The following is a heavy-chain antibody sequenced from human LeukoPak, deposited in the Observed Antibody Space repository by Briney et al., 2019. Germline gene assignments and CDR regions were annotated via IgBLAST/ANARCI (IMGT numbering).Heavy chain of an antibody. CDR1: GSTFTNYG. V-gene: IGHV3-30*02. CDR2: IRYDGSIQ. CDR3: AKDKGWQLLYFDY. D-gene: IGHD1-26*01. Sequence: GGSLRLSCAASGSTFTNYGIHWVRQAPGKGLEWVAFIRYDGSIQYYTDSVKGRFTISRDNSKNTLSLQMTSLRAEDTAVYYCAKDKGWQLLYFDYWGQGTLVTVSS. J-gene: IGHJ4*02.